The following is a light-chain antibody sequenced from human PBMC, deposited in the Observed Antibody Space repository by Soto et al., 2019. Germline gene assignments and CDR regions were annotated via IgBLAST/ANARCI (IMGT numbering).Light chain of an antibody. Sequence: DIQMTQSPSSLSASVEDRVTITCRASQSISSYLNWYQQKPGKAPKLLIYAASSLQSGVPSRFSGSGSGTDFTLTISSLQPEDFATYYCQQSYTSWWTFGQGTKVDIK. J-gene: IGKJ1*01. CDR3: QQSYTSWWT. CDR1: QSISSY. V-gene: IGKV1-39*01. CDR2: AAS.